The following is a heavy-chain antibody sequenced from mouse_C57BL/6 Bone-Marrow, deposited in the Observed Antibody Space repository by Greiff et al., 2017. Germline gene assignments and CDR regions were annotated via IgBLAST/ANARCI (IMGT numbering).Heavy chain of an antibody. CDR1: GYTFTSYG. V-gene: IGHV1-81*01. CDR3: ASPPYPGAY. CDR2: IYPRSGNT. Sequence: VQVVESGAELARPGASVKLSCKASGYTFTSYGISWVKQRTGQGLEWIGEIYPRSGNTYYNEKFKGKATLTADKSSSTAYMELRSLTSEDSAVYFCASPPYPGAYWGQGTLVTVSA. D-gene: IGHD2-10*01. J-gene: IGHJ3*01.